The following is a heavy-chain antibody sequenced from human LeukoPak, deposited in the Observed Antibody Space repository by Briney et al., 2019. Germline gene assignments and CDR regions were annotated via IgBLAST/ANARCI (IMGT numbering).Heavy chain of an antibody. V-gene: IGHV4-34*01. J-gene: IGHJ4*02. CDR2: INHSGST. CDR1: GGSFSGYY. D-gene: IGHD3-16*01. CDR3: ARGRYGWLPFDY. Sequence: SETLSLTCAVYGGSFSGYYWSWIRQPPGKGLEWIGEINHSGSTNYNPSLKSRVTISVDASKNQFSLKLSSVTAADTAVYYCARGRYGWLPFDYWGQGTLVTVSS.